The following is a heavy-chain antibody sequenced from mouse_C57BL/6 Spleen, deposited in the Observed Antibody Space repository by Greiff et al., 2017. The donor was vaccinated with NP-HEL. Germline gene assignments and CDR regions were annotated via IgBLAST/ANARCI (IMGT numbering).Heavy chain of an antibody. CDR2: IYPSNGGT. CDR1: GYTFTSYW. J-gene: IGHJ1*03. D-gene: IGHD1-1*01. Sequence: QVQLQQPGTELVKPGASVKLSCKASGYTFTSYWMHWVKQRPGQGLEWIGNIYPSNGGTNYNEKFKSKATLTVDKSSSTAYMQLSSLTSEDSAVDYCASYYGSSFYWYFDVWGTGTTVTVSS. CDR3: ASYYGSSFYWYFDV. V-gene: IGHV1-53*01.